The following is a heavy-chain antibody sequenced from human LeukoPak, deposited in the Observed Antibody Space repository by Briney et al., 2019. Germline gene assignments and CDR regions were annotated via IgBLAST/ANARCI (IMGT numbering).Heavy chain of an antibody. CDR2: IYTSGST. CDR3: ASKYYYDSSGYYRDYYYYGMDV. V-gene: IGHV4-4*09. CDR1: GGSISSYY. D-gene: IGHD3-22*01. J-gene: IGHJ6*02. Sequence: SETLSLTCTVSGGSISSYYWSWIRQPPGKGLEWIGYIYTSGSTNYNPSLRSRVTKSVDTSKNQFSLKLSSVTAADTAVYYCASKYYYDSSGYYRDYYYYGMDVWGQGTTVTVSS.